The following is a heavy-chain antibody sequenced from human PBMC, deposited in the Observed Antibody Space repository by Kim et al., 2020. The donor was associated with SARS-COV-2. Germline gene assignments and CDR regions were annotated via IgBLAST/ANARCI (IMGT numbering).Heavy chain of an antibody. CDR2: IYTGATT. V-gene: IGHV3-53*01. CDR1: GFFVSNTY. J-gene: IGHJ6*02. D-gene: IGHD2-21*02. CDR3: ARKGPVTANYYYGMDV. Sequence: GGSLRLSCAASGFFVSNTYLSWVRQAPGKGLEWVAVIYTGATTYYADSVRGRLPISRDNYRNTVYLQMNSLRAEDTAVYYCARKGPVTANYYYGMDVWGQGPTDPVPS.